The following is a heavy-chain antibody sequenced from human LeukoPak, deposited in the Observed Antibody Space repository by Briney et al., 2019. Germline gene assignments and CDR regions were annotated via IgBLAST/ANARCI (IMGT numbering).Heavy chain of an antibody. Sequence: GGSLRLSCAASGFTFSSYSKNWVRQAPGKGLEWVSSISSSSSYIYYADSVKGRFTISRDNAKNSLYLQMNSLRAEDTAVYYCAKSVWEWLSSALDYWGQGTLVTVSS. V-gene: IGHV3-21*01. CDR1: GFTFSSYS. CDR2: ISSSSSYI. J-gene: IGHJ4*02. D-gene: IGHD3-3*01. CDR3: AKSVWEWLSSALDY.